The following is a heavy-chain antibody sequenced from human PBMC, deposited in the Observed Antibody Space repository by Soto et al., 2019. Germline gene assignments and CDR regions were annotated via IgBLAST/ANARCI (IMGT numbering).Heavy chain of an antibody. CDR3: ACAGSGSFLY. D-gene: IGHD6-19*01. CDR1: GYTLTSYD. V-gene: IGHV1-8*01. CDR2: MNTNSGNT. Sequence: QVQLVQSGAEVKKPGTSVKVSCKASGYTLTSYDINWVRQASGQGLEWMGWMNTNSGNTDYAQKFQGRVTMTRNTSISTGYIALISLRSEDTAVYYCACAGSGSFLYGGQGTRVTVS. J-gene: IGHJ4*02.